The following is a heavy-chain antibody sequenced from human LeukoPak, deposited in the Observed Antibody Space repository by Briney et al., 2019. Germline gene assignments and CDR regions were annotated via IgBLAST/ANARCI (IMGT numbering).Heavy chain of an antibody. CDR1: GDSISGYF. J-gene: IGHJ4*02. CDR2: IYFSGST. CDR3: ARDQSGSYWGDFDY. Sequence: PSETLSLTCTVSGDSISGYFWGWIRQPPGKGLEWIGSIYFSGSTSYNPSLQSRITLSADMSKNQFSLKLSSVTAADTAMYYCARDQSGSYWGDFDYWGQGTLVTVSS. V-gene: IGHV4-39*07. D-gene: IGHD1-26*01.